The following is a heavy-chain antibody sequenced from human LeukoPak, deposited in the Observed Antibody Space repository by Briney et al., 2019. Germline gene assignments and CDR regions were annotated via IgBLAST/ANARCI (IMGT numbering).Heavy chain of an antibody. Sequence: SVKVSCKASGGTFSSYAISWVRQAPGQGLEWMGGIIPIFGTANYAQKFQGRVTITADKSTSTAYMELSSLRSEDTAVYYCAREGSSGYYHFDYWGQGTLVTVSS. D-gene: IGHD3-22*01. CDR1: GGTFSSYA. J-gene: IGHJ4*02. CDR3: AREGSSGYYHFDY. V-gene: IGHV1-69*06. CDR2: IIPIFGTA.